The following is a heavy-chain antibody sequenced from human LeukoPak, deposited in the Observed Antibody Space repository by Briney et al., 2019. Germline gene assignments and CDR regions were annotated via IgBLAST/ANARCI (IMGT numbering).Heavy chain of an antibody. D-gene: IGHD2-2*01. CDR3: ASPSSRLASVDY. J-gene: IGHJ4*02. CDR2: IRGSGGST. Sequence: GGSLRLSCAASGFTFSSYAMTWVRQAPGKGLEWVSDIRGSGGSTYYADSVRGRFTISRDNSKNTLYLQMNSLTTEDTAVYYCASPSSRLASVDYWGQGTLVTVSS. V-gene: IGHV3-23*01. CDR1: GFTFSSYA.